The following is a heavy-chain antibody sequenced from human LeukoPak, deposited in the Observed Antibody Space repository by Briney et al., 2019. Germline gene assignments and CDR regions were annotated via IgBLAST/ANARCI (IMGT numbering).Heavy chain of an antibody. CDR2: ICAGGTT. V-gene: IGHV3-66*01. CDR1: GFFVGSVY. CDR3: ARAGRVGAAGLFDS. Sequence: GGSLRLSCAASGFFVGSVYMNCVRQAPGQGLEGLSGICAGGTTFYADSVEGRFTISRVNSKNTLYLQMNSLTAKDTAVYYCARAGRVGAAGLFDSWGQGSLVTVSS. D-gene: IGHD6-13*01. J-gene: IGHJ4*02.